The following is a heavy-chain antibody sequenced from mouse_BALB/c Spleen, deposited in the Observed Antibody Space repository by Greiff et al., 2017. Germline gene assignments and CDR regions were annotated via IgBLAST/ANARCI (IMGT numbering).Heavy chain of an antibody. CDR2: IWGDGST. V-gene: IGHV2-6-7*01. D-gene: IGHD2-10*01. Sequence: VQLQQSGPGLVAPSQSLSITCTVSGFSLTGYGVNWVRQPPGKGLEWLGMIWGDGSTDYNSALKSRLSISKDNSKSQVFLKMNSLQTDDTARYYCARAYYGNYVGNAMDYWGQGTSVTVSS. CDR1: GFSLTGYG. CDR3: ARAYYGNYVGNAMDY. J-gene: IGHJ4*01.